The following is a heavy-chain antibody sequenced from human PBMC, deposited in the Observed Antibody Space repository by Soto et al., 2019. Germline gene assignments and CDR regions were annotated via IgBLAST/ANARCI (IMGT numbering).Heavy chain of an antibody. CDR1: GGTFSSYA. CDR2: IIPIFGTA. CDR3: ASASSGWEGAFDY. Sequence: QVQLVQSGAEVKKPGSSVKVSCKASGGTFSSYAISWVRQAPGQGLEWMGGIIPIFGTANYAQKFQGRVTITADESTSTANMELSSLRSEDTDAYYCASASSGWEGAFDYWGQGTLVTVSS. V-gene: IGHV1-69*12. D-gene: IGHD6-19*01. J-gene: IGHJ4*02.